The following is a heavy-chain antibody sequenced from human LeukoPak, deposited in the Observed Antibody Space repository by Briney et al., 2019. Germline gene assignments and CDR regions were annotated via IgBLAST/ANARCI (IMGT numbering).Heavy chain of an antibody. CDR2: IYYSGST. CDR1: GGSISSSSYY. J-gene: IGHJ5*02. CDR3: ARPEIVVVPAAMPGWFDP. D-gene: IGHD2-2*01. Sequence: KPSETLSLTCTVSGGSISSSSYYWGWIRQPPGKGLEWIGSIYYSGSTYYNPSLKSRVTISVDTSKNQFSLKLSSATAADTAVYYCARPEIVVVPAAMPGWFDPWGQGTLVTVSS. V-gene: IGHV4-39*01.